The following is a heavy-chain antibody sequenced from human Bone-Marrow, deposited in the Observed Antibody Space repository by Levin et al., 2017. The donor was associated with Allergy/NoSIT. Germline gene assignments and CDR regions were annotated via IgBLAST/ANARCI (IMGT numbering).Heavy chain of an antibody. D-gene: IGHD1-26*01. CDR2: FTGGAGSA. Sequence: LSLTCAATGFNINTSAMSWVRQAPGKGPEWVSTFTGGAGSAYFADFVEGRFTISRDTSKNTLYLQMNSLRAEDTAIYYCARSPSTSGAYGMDVWGRGTTVTVSS. J-gene: IGHJ6*02. CDR1: GFNINTSA. V-gene: IGHV3-23*01. CDR3: ARSPSTSGAYGMDV.